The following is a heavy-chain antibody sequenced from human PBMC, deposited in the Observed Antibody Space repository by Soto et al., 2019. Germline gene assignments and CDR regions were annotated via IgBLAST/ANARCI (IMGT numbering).Heavy chain of an antibody. V-gene: IGHV3-53*01. J-gene: IGHJ5*02. CDR2: IYSGGDT. Sequence: GGALRLSCAASGVSVSSHYMSWVRPAPGKGLEWVSFIYSGGDTYYADSVKGRFTISRDNYKNTLYLQMNSLRVDDTAFYYCARDCSGGSCYPALGAWGQGTLVTVSP. D-gene: IGHD2-15*01. CDR3: ARDCSGGSCYPALGA. CDR1: GVSVSSHY.